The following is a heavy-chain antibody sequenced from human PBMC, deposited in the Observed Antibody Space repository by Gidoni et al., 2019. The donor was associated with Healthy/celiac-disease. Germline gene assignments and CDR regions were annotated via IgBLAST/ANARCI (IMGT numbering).Heavy chain of an antibody. CDR1: GFTFSSYA. CDR3: AKDACSNCGGDCYPDAFDI. CDR2: ISGSGGSS. Sequence: EVPLLESGGGLVQPGGSLRLSCAASGFTFSSYAMSWVGQAPGKGLGWVSAISGSGGSSYYADSGKGRFTISRNNSKNTLYLQMNSLRAEDTAVYYCAKDACSNCGGDCYPDAFDIWGQGTMVTVSS. D-gene: IGHD2-21*02. J-gene: IGHJ3*02. V-gene: IGHV3-23*01.